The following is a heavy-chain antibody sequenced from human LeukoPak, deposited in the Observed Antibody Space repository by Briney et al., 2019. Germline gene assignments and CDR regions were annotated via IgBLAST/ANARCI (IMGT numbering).Heavy chain of an antibody. CDR2: ISYDGSNK. CDR3: ARDERGSGWYVSDY. V-gene: IGHV3-30*04. CDR1: GFTFSSYA. D-gene: IGHD6-19*01. Sequence: GRSLRLSCAASGFTFSSYAMHWVRPAPGKGLEGVAVISYDGSNKYYADSVKGRFTISRDNSKNTLYLQMNSLRAEDTAVYYCARDERGSGWYVSDYWGQGTLVTVSS. J-gene: IGHJ4*02.